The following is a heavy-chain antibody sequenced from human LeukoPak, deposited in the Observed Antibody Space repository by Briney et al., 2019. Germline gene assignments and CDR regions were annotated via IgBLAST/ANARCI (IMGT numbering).Heavy chain of an antibody. J-gene: IGHJ5*02. D-gene: IGHD6-6*01. V-gene: IGHV4-59*08. Sequence: SEPLSLTCTLSGDFMTLYYWLWIRESPGKALEWIGHIYYRECTNLNPPLKGPVTLSVDTSKNQFSLKLSSVTAADTAVYYCARTEDEYSSSGWFDPWGQGTLVTVSS. CDR1: GDFMTLYY. CDR3: ARTEDEYSSSGWFDP. CDR2: IYYRECT.